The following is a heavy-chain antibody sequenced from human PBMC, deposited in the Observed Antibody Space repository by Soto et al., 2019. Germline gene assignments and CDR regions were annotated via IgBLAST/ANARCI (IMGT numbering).Heavy chain of an antibody. Sequence: GGSLRLSCAASGFTFSSYWMHWVRQAPGKGLVWVSRINSDGSSTSYADSVKGRFTISRDNAKNTLYLQMNSLRAEDTAVYYCARDRLLLHYYYYGMDVWGQGTTVTVSS. CDR1: GFTFSSYW. D-gene: IGHD3-22*01. CDR2: INSDGSST. CDR3: ARDRLLLHYYYYGMDV. J-gene: IGHJ6*02. V-gene: IGHV3-74*01.